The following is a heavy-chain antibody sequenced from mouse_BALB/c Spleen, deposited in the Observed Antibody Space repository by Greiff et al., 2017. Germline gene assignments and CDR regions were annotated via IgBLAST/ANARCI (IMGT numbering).Heavy chain of an antibody. D-gene: IGHD2-1*01. CDR3: ARDGYGNTDFDY. CDR2: ISSGGSYT. Sequence: EVMLVESGGGLVKPGGSLKLSCAASGFTFSSYAMSWVRQTPEKRLEWVATISSGGSYTYYPDSVKGRFTISRDNAKNTLYLQMSSLRSEDTAMYYCARDGYGNTDFDYWGQGTTLTVSS. CDR1: GFTFSSYA. V-gene: IGHV5-9-1*01. J-gene: IGHJ2*01.